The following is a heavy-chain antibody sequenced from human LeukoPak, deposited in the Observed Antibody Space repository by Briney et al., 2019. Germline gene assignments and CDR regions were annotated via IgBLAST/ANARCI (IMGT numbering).Heavy chain of an antibody. V-gene: IGHV3-48*01. J-gene: IGHJ4*02. CDR3: ARDLYGDYSFDY. CDR2: IGGSTNTI. CDR1: GFTFSSYS. D-gene: IGHD4-17*01. Sequence: GGSLRLSCAASGFTFSSYSMNWVRQAPGKGLEWVSYIGGSTNTIYYADSVKGRFTISRDNAKNSLYLRVNSLRAEDTAVYYCARDLYGDYSFDYWGQGTPVTVSS.